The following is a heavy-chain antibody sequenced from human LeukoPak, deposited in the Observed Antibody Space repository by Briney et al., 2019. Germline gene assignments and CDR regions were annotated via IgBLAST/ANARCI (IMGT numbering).Heavy chain of an antibody. J-gene: IGHJ4*02. V-gene: IGHV3-21*06. CDR2: ISSSSSYI. CDR3: AKDYGSGSKDFDF. Sequence: GGSLRLSCAASGFTFSSYSMNWVRQAPGKGLEWVSSISSSSSYIYYADSVKGRFTISRDNGKNTVFLQMSNLRSEDTAVYHCAKDYGSGSKDFDFWGQGTQVIVSS. D-gene: IGHD3-10*01. CDR1: GFTFSSYS.